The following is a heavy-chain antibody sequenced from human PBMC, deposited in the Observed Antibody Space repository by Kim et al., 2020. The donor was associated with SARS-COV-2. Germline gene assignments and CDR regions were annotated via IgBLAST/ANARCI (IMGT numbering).Heavy chain of an antibody. CDR3: AKPRGITYYFDY. CDR2: T. D-gene: IGHD3-10*01. V-gene: IGHV1-2*02. Sequence: THYAQNFQGRVTMTMDTSISTAYMELSRLRSDDTAVYYCAKPRGITYYFDYWGQGTLVTVFS. J-gene: IGHJ4*02.